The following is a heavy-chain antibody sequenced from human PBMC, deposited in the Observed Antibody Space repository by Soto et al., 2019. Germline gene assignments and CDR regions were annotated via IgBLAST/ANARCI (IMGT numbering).Heavy chain of an antibody. V-gene: IGHV3-23*01. CDR1: GFTFSSYA. CDR2: ISGSGGST. D-gene: IGHD2-15*01. Sequence: EVQLLESGGGLVQPGGSLRLACAASGFTFSSYAMSWFRQAPGKGLEWVSAISGSGGSTYYADSVKGRFTISRDNSKNTLYLQMNSLRAEDTAVYYCAKGAYCSGGSCFPYNWFDPWGQGTLGTVSS. CDR3: AKGAYCSGGSCFPYNWFDP. J-gene: IGHJ5*02.